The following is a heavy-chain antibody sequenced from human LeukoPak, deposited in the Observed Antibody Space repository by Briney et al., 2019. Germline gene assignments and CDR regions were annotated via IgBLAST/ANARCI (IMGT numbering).Heavy chain of an antibody. CDR3: ARGVAAASTGY. D-gene: IGHD6-13*01. V-gene: IGHV4-61*05. J-gene: IGHJ4*02. CDR1: GGSIGSSSYY. Sequence: SETPSLTCTVSGGSIGSSSYYWGWIRQPPGKGLEWIGYIYYSGSTNYNPSLKSRVTISVDTSKNQFSLKLSSVTAADTAVYYCARGVAAASTGYWGQGTLVTVSS. CDR2: IYYSGST.